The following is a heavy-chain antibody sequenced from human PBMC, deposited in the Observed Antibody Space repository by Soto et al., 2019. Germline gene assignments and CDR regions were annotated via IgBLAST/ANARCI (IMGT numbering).Heavy chain of an antibody. CDR1: GYTFTSYY. CDR3: AREVLGGYYGSGSYKPDGDAFDI. Sequence: VASVKVSCKASGYTFTSYYMHWVRQAPGQGLEWMGIINPSGGSTSYTQKFQGRVTMTRDTSTSTVYMELSSLRSEDTAVYYCAREVLGGYYGSGSYKPDGDAFDIWGQGTMVTVS. CDR2: INPSGGST. D-gene: IGHD3-10*01. J-gene: IGHJ3*02. V-gene: IGHV1-46*03.